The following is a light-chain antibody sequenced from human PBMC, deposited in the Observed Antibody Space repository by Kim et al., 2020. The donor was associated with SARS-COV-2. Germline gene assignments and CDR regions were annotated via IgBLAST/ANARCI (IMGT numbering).Light chain of an antibody. Sequence: QSITISCTGTSSDVGSYNYVSWYQQHPGKAPKLMIYAVSNRPSGVSNRFSGSKSGNTASLTISGLQAEDEADYYCSSCTRSSTNYVFGTGTKVTVL. V-gene: IGLV2-14*03. CDR3: SSCTRSSTNYV. CDR2: AVS. CDR1: SSDVGSYNY. J-gene: IGLJ1*01.